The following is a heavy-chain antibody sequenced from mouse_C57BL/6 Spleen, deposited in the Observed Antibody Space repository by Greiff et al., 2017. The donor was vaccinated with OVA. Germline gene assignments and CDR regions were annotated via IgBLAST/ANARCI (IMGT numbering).Heavy chain of an antibody. CDR1: GYTFTSYW. J-gene: IGHJ2*01. D-gene: IGHD3-2*02. Sequence: QVQLKQPGAELVKPGASVKLSCKASGYTFTSYWMHWVKQRPGQGLEWIGMIHPNSGSTNYNEKFKSKATLTVDKSSSTAYMQLSSLTSEDSAVYYCAREERQLRLPFDYWGQGTTLTVSS. CDR2: IHPNSGST. V-gene: IGHV1-64*01. CDR3: AREERQLRLPFDY.